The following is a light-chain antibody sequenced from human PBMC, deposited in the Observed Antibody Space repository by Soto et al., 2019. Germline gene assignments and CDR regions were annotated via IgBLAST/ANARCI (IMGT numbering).Light chain of an antibody. CDR2: DAS. CDR1: QSVGNY. V-gene: IGKV3-11*01. J-gene: IGKJ1*01. Sequence: EIVLTQSPATLSLSPGERATLSCRASQSVGNYLAWYQHKPGQAPRLLIYDASKRATGIPARFSGSGSGTDFTPTISSLEPEDFVVYYCQNRSDRWAFGQGTKVEIK. CDR3: QNRSDRWA.